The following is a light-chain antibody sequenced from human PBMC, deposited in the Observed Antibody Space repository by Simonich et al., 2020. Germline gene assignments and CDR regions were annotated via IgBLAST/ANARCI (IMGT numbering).Light chain of an antibody. J-gene: IGLJ2*01. CDR1: KLGDKY. Sequence: SYELTQPPSVSVSPGQTASITCPGDKLGDKYACWYQQKPGQSPVLVIYQDSKRPLGIPERFSGSNSGNTATLTISGTQAMDEADYYCQAWDSSTVVFGGGTKLTVL. CDR3: QAWDSSTVV. CDR2: QDS. V-gene: IGLV3-1*01.